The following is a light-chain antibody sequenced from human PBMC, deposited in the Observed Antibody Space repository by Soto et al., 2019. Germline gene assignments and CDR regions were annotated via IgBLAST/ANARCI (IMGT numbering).Light chain of an antibody. CDR1: QTISSW. J-gene: IGKJ1*01. CDR2: AAS. Sequence: IQMTQAPSTLSGSVGDRVTITCRASQTISSWLAWYQQKPGKAPNLLISAASRLQSGVPSRFSGRGSGTDFTLTISSLQPEDFATYYCLQDYDYPRTFGQGTQVDIK. CDR3: LQDYDYPRT. V-gene: IGKV1-6*01.